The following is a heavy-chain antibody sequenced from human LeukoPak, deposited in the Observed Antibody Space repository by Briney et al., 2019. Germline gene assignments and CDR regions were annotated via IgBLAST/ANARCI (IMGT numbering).Heavy chain of an antibody. CDR3: ARSTVTTSVWHGMDV. Sequence: PSENLSLTCTVSGGSIRSYYWSWIRLPPEKGLEWIGYIYYSGNTNYNPSLKSRVTISVDTSKNQFSLKLSSVTAADTAVYYCARSTVTTSVWHGMDVWGQGTTVTVSS. D-gene: IGHD4-17*01. CDR2: IYYSGNT. J-gene: IGHJ6*02. V-gene: IGHV4-59*01. CDR1: GGSIRSYY.